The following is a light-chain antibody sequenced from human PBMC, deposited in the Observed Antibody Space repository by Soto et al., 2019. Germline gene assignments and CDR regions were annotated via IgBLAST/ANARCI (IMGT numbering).Light chain of an antibody. CDR2: GAS. J-gene: IGKJ4*01. Sequence: EIVLTQSPGTLSLSPGERVTLSCRASQSVTSSYLAWYQQKPGQAPRLLIYGASTRATGIPDRFSGSGSGTDFTLTINRLEPEDFAVYYCQQYGSSRLTFGGGTKVEIK. CDR3: QQYGSSRLT. V-gene: IGKV3-20*01. CDR1: QSVTSSY.